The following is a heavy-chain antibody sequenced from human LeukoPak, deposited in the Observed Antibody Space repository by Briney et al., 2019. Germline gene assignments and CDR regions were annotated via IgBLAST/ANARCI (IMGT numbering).Heavy chain of an antibody. CDR3: ARDIVATMEDY. D-gene: IGHD5-12*01. Sequence: GGSLRLSCAASGFTVSSNYMSWVRQAPGKGLEWVSVIYSGGSTYYADSVKGRFTISRDNSKDTLYLQMNSLRAEDTAVYYCARDIVATMEDYWGQGTLVTVSS. V-gene: IGHV3-66*01. CDR1: GFTVSSNY. CDR2: IYSGGST. J-gene: IGHJ4*02.